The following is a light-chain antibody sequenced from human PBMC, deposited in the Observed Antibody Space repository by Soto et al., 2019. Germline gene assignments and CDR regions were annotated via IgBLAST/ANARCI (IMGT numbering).Light chain of an antibody. CDR3: QQYTILPRCT. J-gene: IGKJ1*01. V-gene: IGKV3-15*01. Sequence: MVMTQSPATLSVSQGERATLSCRASQSVSSDLAWYQQKPGQAPRLLIYDASTRATGIPARFSGSGSETEFTLTISGLQSEDFAVYYCQQYTILPRCTFGQGTKVDIK. CDR1: QSVSSD. CDR2: DAS.